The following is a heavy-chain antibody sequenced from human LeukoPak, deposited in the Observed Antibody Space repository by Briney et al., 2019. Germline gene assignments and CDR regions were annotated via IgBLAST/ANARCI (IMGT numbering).Heavy chain of an antibody. CDR3: ARVYSSSSGYYHYYYYMDV. J-gene: IGHJ6*03. D-gene: IGHD6-6*01. CDR2: IYYSGST. Sequence: SETLSLTCTVSGGSISSYYWSWIRQPPGKGLEWIGYIYYSGSTNYNPSLKSRVTISVDTSKNQFSLKLSSVTAADTAVYYCARVYSSSSGYYHYYYYMDVWGKGTTVTVSS. V-gene: IGHV4-59*01. CDR1: GGSISSYY.